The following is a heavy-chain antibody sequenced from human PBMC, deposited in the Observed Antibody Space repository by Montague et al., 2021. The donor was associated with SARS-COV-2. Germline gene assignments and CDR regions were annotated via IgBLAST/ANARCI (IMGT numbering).Heavy chain of an antibody. Sequence: SLRLSCAASGFTLSSYAMHWVRQAPGKGLEWVAVISYDGSNKYYADSVKGRFTISRDNSKNTLYLQMNSLRAEDTAVYYCVRDSDDYGDPEYFDYWGQGTLVTVSS. CDR2: ISYDGSNK. CDR1: GFTLSSYA. D-gene: IGHD4-17*01. J-gene: IGHJ4*02. V-gene: IGHV3-30*04. CDR3: VRDSDDYGDPEYFDY.